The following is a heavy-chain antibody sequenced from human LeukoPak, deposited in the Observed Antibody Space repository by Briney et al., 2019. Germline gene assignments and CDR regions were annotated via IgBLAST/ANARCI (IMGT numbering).Heavy chain of an antibody. CDR3: ARDLPSGGNADDAFDI. V-gene: IGHV1-69*04. Sequence: ASVKVSCKASRGTFSSYAIRWVRQAPGQGLEWTGRIIPILGIANYAQKFQGRVTITADKSTSTAYMELSSLRAADTAVYDCARDLPSGGNADDAFDIWGQGTMVTVSS. CDR1: RGTFSSYA. D-gene: IGHD4-23*01. CDR2: IIPILGIA. J-gene: IGHJ3*02.